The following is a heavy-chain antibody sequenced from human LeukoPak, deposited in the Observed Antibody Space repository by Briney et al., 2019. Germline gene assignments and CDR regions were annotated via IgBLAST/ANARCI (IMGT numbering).Heavy chain of an antibody. Sequence: SETLSLTCAVSGGSISSGGYSWGWIRQPPGKGLEWIGYIYHSWSTYYNPSLKSRVTISVDRSKNQFSLKLSSVTAADTAVYYCASSPIPLLWFGELLSYFDYWGQGTLVTVSS. D-gene: IGHD3-10*01. J-gene: IGHJ4*02. CDR2: IYHSWST. V-gene: IGHV4-30-2*01. CDR3: ASSPIPLLWFGELLSYFDY. CDR1: GGSISSGGYS.